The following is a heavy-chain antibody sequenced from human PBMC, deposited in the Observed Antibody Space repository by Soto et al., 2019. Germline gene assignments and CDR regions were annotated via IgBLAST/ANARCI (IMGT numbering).Heavy chain of an antibody. V-gene: IGHV2-5*02. Sequence: QITLKESGPTLVKPTQTLTLTCTFSGFSLSTSGVGVGWIRQPPGKALEWLALIYWDDDKRYSPSLKSRLTXTXATSKNQVVLTMTNMDPVDTATYYCAHRRLDVDFDYWGQGTLVTVSS. J-gene: IGHJ4*02. CDR2: IYWDDDK. CDR3: AHRRLDVDFDY. D-gene: IGHD2-2*03. CDR1: GFSLSTSGVG.